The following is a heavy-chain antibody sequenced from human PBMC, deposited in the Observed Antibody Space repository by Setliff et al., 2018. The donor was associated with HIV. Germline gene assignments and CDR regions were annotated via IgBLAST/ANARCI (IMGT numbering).Heavy chain of an antibody. Sequence: PSETLSLTCTVSDSGTYYWSWIRQPAGRGLEWIGRVSSRGDTNYNPSLKSRVPMSVDTSKNQFSLKLTSVTASDTAVYYCARAAAGNTGPFDLWVQGSPVTVSS. CDR3: ARAAAGNTGPFDL. D-gene: IGHD4-17*01. V-gene: IGHV4-4*07. CDR1: DSGTYY. CDR2: VSSRGDT. J-gene: IGHJ4*02.